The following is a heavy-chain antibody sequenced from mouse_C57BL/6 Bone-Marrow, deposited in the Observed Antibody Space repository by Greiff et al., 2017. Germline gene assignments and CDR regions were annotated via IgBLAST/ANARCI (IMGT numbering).Heavy chain of an antibody. V-gene: IGHV1-52*01. J-gene: IGHJ4*01. CDR1: GYTFTSYW. CDR3: ASTLYSVDYYAMDY. D-gene: IGHD2-12*01. CDR2: IDPSDSET. Sequence: QVQLQQPGAGLVRPGSSVKLSCKASGYTFTSYWMHWVKQRPIQGLEWIGNIDPSDSETHYNQKFKDKATLTVDKSSSTAYMQLSSLTSEDSAVYYCASTLYSVDYYAMDYWGQGTSVTVSS.